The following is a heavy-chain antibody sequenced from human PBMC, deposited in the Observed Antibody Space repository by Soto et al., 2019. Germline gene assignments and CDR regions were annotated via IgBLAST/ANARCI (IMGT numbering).Heavy chain of an antibody. J-gene: IGHJ4*02. CDR3: AREFGIVAPRLSFDD. Sequence: GGSLRLSCAASGFTFSSYAMHWVRQAPGKGLEWVAVISYDGSNKYYADSVKGRFTISRDNSKNTLYLQMNSLRAEDTAVYYCAREFGIVAPRLSFDDWGQGTLVTVAS. D-gene: IGHD1-26*01. CDR2: ISYDGSNK. CDR1: GFTFSSYA. V-gene: IGHV3-30-3*01.